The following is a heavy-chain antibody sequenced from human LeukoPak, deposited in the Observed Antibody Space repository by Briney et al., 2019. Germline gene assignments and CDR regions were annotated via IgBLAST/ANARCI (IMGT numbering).Heavy chain of an antibody. J-gene: IGHJ3*02. Sequence: GSLRLSCAASGFTFSSYSKKLVRQAPGKGLEWVSSISSSSSYIYYADSVKGRFTISRDNAKNSLYLQMNSLRAEDTAVYYCARVRDYSSSSPPADAFDIWGQGTMVTVSS. CDR3: ARVRDYSSSSPPADAFDI. V-gene: IGHV3-21*01. CDR1: GFTFSSYS. CDR2: ISSSSSYI. D-gene: IGHD6-6*01.